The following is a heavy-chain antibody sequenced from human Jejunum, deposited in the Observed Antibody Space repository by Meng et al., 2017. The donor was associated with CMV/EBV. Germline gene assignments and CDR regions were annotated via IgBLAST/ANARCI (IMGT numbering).Heavy chain of an antibody. CDR2: ISAYNGNI. CDR3: ARVEVGITSGDY. J-gene: IGHJ4*02. V-gene: IGHV1-18*01. CDR1: GYTFTNYG. Sequence: QVQRVQSGDEVQKPGASLKVSCKASGYTFTNYGITWVRQAPGQGLEWMGWISAYNGNINYAQTLQGRVTMTTDTSTSTAYMELRSLRSDDTAVYYCARVEVGITSGDYWGQGTLVTVSS. D-gene: IGHD1-26*01.